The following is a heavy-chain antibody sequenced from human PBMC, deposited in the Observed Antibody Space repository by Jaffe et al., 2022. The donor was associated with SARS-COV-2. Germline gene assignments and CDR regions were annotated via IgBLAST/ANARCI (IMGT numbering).Heavy chain of an antibody. D-gene: IGHD1-1*01. CDR1: GFTFRTYW. J-gene: IGHJ4*02. CDR3: ARWWHDAGYDH. CDR2: IKEDGSEK. V-gene: IGHV3-7*03. Sequence: EVQLVESGGGLVQPGGSRRLSCAASGFTFRTYWMSWVRQAPGKGLEWVAFIKEDGSEKYYVDSVRGRFTISRDNARNSLSLQMSSLRAEDTAVYYCARWWHDAGYDHWGLGIRVTVSS.